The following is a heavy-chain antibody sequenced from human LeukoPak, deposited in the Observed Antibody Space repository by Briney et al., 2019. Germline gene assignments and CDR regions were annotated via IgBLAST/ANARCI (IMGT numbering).Heavy chain of an antibody. CDR1: GFTVSSNY. D-gene: IGHD4-17*01. Sequence: PGGSLRLSCAASGFTVSSNYMSWVRQAPGKGLEWVSVIYSGGSTYYADSVKGRFTISRDNSKNTLYLQMNSLRAEDTAVYYCAKDSDYGDYPSFYYYGMDVWGQGTTVTVSS. V-gene: IGHV3-53*05. CDR2: IYSGGST. J-gene: IGHJ6*02. CDR3: AKDSDYGDYPSFYYYGMDV.